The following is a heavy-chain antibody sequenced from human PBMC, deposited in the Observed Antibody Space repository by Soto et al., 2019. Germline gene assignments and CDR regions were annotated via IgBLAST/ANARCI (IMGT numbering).Heavy chain of an antibody. CDR3: AKEWYYDFWSGYYDHAAAWFDP. CDR1: GGSVSSGDYY. V-gene: IGHV4-61*08. D-gene: IGHD3-3*01. J-gene: IGHJ5*02. CDR2: IYYSGNT. Sequence: SETLSLTCTVSGGSVSSGDYYWSWIRQPPGKGLEWIGYIYYSGNTNYNPSLKSRVIISVDTSKNQFSLKLSSVTAADTAVYYCAKEWYYDFWSGYYDHAAAWFDPWGQGTLVTVSS.